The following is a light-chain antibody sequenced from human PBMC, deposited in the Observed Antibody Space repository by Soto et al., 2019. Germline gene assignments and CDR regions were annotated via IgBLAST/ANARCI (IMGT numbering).Light chain of an antibody. CDR1: QGIGSY. V-gene: IGKV1-9*01. J-gene: IGKJ4*01. Sequence: DIQLTQSPSFLSASVGDRVTITCRASQGIGSYLAWYQQRPGKAPKLLIYAASTLHSGVPSRFSGSGSGTEFTLTISSLQPEDFATYYCQHLNSYPLTFGGGTKVEIK. CDR2: AAS. CDR3: QHLNSYPLT.